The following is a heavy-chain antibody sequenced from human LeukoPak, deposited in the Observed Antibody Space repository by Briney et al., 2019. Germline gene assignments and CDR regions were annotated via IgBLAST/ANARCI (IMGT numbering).Heavy chain of an antibody. CDR3: AKDAYSSSSMSDY. Sequence: GRSLRLSCAASGFTFDDYAMLWVRQAPGKGLEWVSGISWNSGSIGYADSVKGRFTISRDNAKNSLYLQMNSLRAEDTALYYCAKDAYSSSSMSDYWGQGTLVTVSS. J-gene: IGHJ4*02. CDR1: GFTFDDYA. CDR2: ISWNSGSI. D-gene: IGHD6-13*01. V-gene: IGHV3-9*01.